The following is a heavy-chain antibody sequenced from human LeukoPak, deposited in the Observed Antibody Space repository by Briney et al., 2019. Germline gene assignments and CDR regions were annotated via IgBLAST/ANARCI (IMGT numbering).Heavy chain of an antibody. D-gene: IGHD4-17*01. CDR1: GGSFSGYY. Sequence: SETLSLTCAVDGGSFSGYYWSWLRQPPGKGLEWIGEINHSGSTNYNPSLKSRVTISVDTSKNQFSLKLSSVTAADTAVYYCARAPLPRVTTPFDYWGQGTLVTVSS. J-gene: IGHJ4*02. CDR2: INHSGST. CDR3: ARAPLPRVTTPFDY. V-gene: IGHV4-34*01.